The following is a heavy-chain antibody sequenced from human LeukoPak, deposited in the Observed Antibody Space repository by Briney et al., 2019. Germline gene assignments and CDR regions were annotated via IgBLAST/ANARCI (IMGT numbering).Heavy chain of an antibody. CDR2: IYYSGST. J-gene: IGHJ4*02. Sequence: SETLSLTCTVSGGSISSSSYYWGWIRQPPGKGLEWIGSIYYSGSTYYNPSLKSRVTISVDTSKNQFSLKLSSVTAADTAVYYCTIGSGSYYGDYWGQGTLVTVSS. D-gene: IGHD1-26*01. V-gene: IGHV4-39*07. CDR1: GGSISSSSYY. CDR3: TIGSGSYYGDY.